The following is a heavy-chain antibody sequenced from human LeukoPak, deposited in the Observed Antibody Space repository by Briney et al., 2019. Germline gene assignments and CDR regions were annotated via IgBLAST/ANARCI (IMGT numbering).Heavy chain of an antibody. J-gene: IGHJ4*02. CDR1: GGSISSYY. CDR2: IYYSGST. Sequence: SETLSLTCTVSGGSISSYYWSWIRQPPGKGLEWIGYIYYSGSTNYNPSLKSRVTISVDTSKNQFSLKLSSVTAADTAVYYCARHSPQHFDYWGQGTLVTVSS. CDR3: ARHSPQHFDY. V-gene: IGHV4-59*08.